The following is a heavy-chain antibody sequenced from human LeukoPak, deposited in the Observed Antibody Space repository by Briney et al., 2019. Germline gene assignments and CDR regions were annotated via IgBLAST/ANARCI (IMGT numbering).Heavy chain of an antibody. D-gene: IGHD6-13*01. J-gene: IGHJ4*02. CDR1: GFTFSSYS. CDR2: ISSSSSYI. Sequence: GGSLSLSCAASGFTFSSYSMNWVRQAPGNGLEWVSSISSSSSYIYYAGSVKGRFTISRDNAKKSLYLQMNSLRAEDTAVYYCARDTQAAAGLFDYWGQGTLVTVSS. V-gene: IGHV3-21*01. CDR3: ARDTQAAAGLFDY.